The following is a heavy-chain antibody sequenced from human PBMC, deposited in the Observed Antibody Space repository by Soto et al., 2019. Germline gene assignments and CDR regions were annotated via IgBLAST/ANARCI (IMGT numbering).Heavy chain of an antibody. D-gene: IGHD4-17*01. V-gene: IGHV1-58*01. CDR3: AAASTVTTRSGVYYSHGMDV. CDR2: IVVGSGNT. J-gene: IGHJ6*02. CDR1: GFTFTSSA. Sequence: SVKVSCKASGFTFTSSAVQWVRQARGQRLEWIGWIVVGSGNTNYAQKFQERVTITRDMSTSTAYMELSSLRSEDTAVYYCAAASTVTTRSGVYYSHGMDVWGQGPTVTVSS.